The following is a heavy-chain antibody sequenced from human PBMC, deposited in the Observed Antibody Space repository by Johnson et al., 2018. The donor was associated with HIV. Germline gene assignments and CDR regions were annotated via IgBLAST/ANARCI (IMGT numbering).Heavy chain of an antibody. J-gene: IGHJ3*02. Sequence: QVQLVESGGGVVQPGRSLRLSCAASGFIFSSYGMHWVRQAPGKGLEWVAFIWYDGSRKYYPDSVKGRFTISRDNSKNTLYLQMNSLRAEDTAVYYCAREAYCSGGSCYDAFDIWGQGTMVTVSS. CDR1: GFIFSSYG. CDR2: IWYDGSRK. D-gene: IGHD2-15*01. V-gene: IGHV3-33*01. CDR3: AREAYCSGGSCYDAFDI.